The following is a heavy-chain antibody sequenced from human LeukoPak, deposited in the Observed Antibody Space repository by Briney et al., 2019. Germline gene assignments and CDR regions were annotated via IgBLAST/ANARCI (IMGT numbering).Heavy chain of an antibody. CDR1: GGTFISYA. CDR2: IIPIFGTA. V-gene: IGHV1-69*05. CDR3: ATPRDGYNYRTFNY. J-gene: IGHJ4*02. D-gene: IGHD5-24*01. Sequence: SVKVSCKASGGTFISYAISWVRQAPGQGLEWMGGIIPIFGTANYAQKFQGRVTITTDESTSIAYMELSSLRSEDTAVYYCATPRDGYNYRTFNYWGQGTLVTVSS.